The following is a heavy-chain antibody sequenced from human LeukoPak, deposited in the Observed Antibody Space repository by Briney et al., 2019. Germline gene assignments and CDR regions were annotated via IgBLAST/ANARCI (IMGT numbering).Heavy chain of an antibody. Sequence: PGGSLRLSCAASGFTVSSNYMSWVRQAPGKGLEWVSVIYSGGSTYYADSVKGRFTISRDNSKNTLYPQMNSLRAEDTAVYYCARATDCGGDCRELDYWGQGTLVTVSS. CDR2: IYSGGST. V-gene: IGHV3-66*02. J-gene: IGHJ4*02. CDR3: ARATDCGGDCRELDY. D-gene: IGHD2-21*02. CDR1: GFTVSSNY.